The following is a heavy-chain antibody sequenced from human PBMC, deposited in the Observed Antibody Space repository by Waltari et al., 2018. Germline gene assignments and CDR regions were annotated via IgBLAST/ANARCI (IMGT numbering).Heavy chain of an antibody. D-gene: IGHD3-3*01. CDR3: ARARDFWTGYYST. V-gene: IGHV1-2*06. CDR2: VNGNTGGT. J-gene: IGHJ4*02. Sequence: QAQLVQSGAEVKKPGASVKVSCQASGYPFTGFFIHWVRQAPGQGLEWMGRVNGNTGGTKYAQKFQGRVTMTRETSINTAYLELNSLGYDDTAVYFCARARDFWTGYYSTWGQGTLVTVSS. CDR1: GYPFTGFF.